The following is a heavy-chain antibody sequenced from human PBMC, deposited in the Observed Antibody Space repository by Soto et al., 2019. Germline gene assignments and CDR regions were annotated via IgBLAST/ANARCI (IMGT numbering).Heavy chain of an antibody. V-gene: IGHV3-23*01. CDR3: AKTPEQWLVSYYFDY. CDR1: GFTFSSYA. J-gene: IGHJ4*02. Sequence: GGSLRLSCAASGFTFSSYAMSWVRQAPGKGLEWVSAISGSGGSTYYADSVKGRFTISRDNSKNTLYLQMNSLRAEDTAVYYCAKTPEQWLVSYYFDYWGQGTLVTVSS. D-gene: IGHD6-19*01. CDR2: ISGSGGST.